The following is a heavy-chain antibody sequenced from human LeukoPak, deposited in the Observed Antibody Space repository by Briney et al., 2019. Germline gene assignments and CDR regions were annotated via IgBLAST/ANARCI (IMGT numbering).Heavy chain of an antibody. V-gene: IGHV1-46*01. Sequence: ASVKVSCKASGYTFTSYYMHWVRQAPGQGLEWMGITNPSGGSTSYAQKFQGRVTMTRDTSTSTVYMELSSLRSEDTAVYYCARAERFGESRENYMDVWGKGTTVTISS. CDR1: GYTFTSYY. CDR2: TNPSGGST. J-gene: IGHJ6*03. D-gene: IGHD3-10*01. CDR3: ARAERFGESRENYMDV.